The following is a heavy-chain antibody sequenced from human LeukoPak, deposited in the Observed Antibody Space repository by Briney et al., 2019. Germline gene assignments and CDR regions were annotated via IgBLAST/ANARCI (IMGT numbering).Heavy chain of an antibody. CDR2: INPNSGGT. D-gene: IGHD4-17*01. J-gene: IGHJ6*02. CDR1: GYTFTGYY. V-gene: IGHV1-2*02. CDR3: ATTMTTVTTYYYGMDV. Sequence: ASVKVSCKASGYTFTGYYMHWVRQAPGQGLEWMGWINPNSGGTNYAQKFQGRVTMTRDTSISTAYMELSRLRSDDTAVYYCATTMTTVTTYYYGMDVWGQGTTVTVSS.